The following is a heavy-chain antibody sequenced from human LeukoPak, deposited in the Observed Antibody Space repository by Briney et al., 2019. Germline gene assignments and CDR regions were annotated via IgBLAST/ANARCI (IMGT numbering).Heavy chain of an antibody. D-gene: IGHD3-10*01. J-gene: IGHJ4*02. CDR2: INHSGST. CDR1: GGSFSGYY. V-gene: IGHV4-34*01. Sequence: PSETLSLTCAVYGGSFSGYYWSWIRQPPGKGLEWIGEINHSGSTNYNPSLKSRVTISVDTSKNQFSLKLSSVTAADTAVYYCARVGPVTYYYGSGSYRGYFDYWGQATLVTVSS. CDR3: ARVGPVTYYYGSGSYRGYFDY.